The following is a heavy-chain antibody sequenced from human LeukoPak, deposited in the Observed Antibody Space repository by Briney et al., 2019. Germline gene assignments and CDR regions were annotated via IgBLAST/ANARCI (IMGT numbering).Heavy chain of an antibody. Sequence: GGSLRLSCAASGFTFSSYARSWVRQPPGKGLEWVSAISGSGGSTYYADSVRGRFTISRDNSKNTLYLQMNSLRAEHTIVYHCAKHLQWPLYDAFASSGQPTTVTVSS. J-gene: IGHJ3*02. D-gene: IGHD6-19*01. CDR2: ISGSGGST. V-gene: IGHV3-23*01. CDR1: GFTFSSYA. CDR3: AKHLQWPLYDAFAS.